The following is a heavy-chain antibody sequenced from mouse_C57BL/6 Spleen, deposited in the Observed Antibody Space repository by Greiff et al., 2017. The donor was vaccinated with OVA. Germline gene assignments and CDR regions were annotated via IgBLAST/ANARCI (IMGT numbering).Heavy chain of an antibody. CDR2: IWSGGST. CDR1: GFSLTSYG. CDR3: ARNPIYYGNYGYAMDY. V-gene: IGHV2-2*01. D-gene: IGHD2-1*01. J-gene: IGHJ4*01. Sequence: VHLVESGPGLVQPSQSLSITCTVSGFSLTSYGVHWVRQSPGKGLEWLGVIWSGGSTDYNAAFISRLSISKDNSKSQVFFKMNSLQADDTAIYYCARNPIYYGNYGYAMDYWGQGTSVTVSS.